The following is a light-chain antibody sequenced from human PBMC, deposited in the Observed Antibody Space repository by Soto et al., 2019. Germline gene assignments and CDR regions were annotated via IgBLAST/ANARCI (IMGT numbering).Light chain of an antibody. CDR3: QQYNSWPPWT. CDR1: QSVSSN. CDR2: GAS. J-gene: IGKJ1*01. Sequence: EIVMTQSPVTLSVSPGERATHSCRASQSVSSNLAWYQQKPGQAPRLLIYGASTRATAIPARFSGSGSGTEFTLTISSLQSEDFAVYYCQQYNSWPPWTFGQGTKVDIK. V-gene: IGKV3-15*01.